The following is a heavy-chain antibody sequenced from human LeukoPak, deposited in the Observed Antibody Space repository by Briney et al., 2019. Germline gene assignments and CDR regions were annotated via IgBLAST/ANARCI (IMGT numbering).Heavy chain of an antibody. V-gene: IGHV4-34*01. Sequence: RTSETLSLTCAVYGGSFSGYYWSWIRQPPGKGLEWIGEINHSGRTNYNPSLKSRVTISVDSSKNQFSLRLSFVTAADTAVYYCARILGYCSGGTCPDRYFVLWGGSTVVTVSS. CDR3: ARILGYCSGGTCPDRYFVL. D-gene: IGHD2-15*01. J-gene: IGHJ2*01. CDR2: INHSGRT. CDR1: GGSFSGYY.